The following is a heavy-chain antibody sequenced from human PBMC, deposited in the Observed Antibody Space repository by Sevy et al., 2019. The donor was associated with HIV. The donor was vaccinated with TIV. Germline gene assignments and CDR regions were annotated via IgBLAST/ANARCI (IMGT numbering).Heavy chain of an antibody. CDR1: GYTFTSYG. J-gene: IGHJ4*02. D-gene: IGHD3-22*01. CDR3: ARGPRKYYDSSGYYYPPSY. Sequence: ASMKVSCEASGYTFTSYGIIWVRQAPGQGLEWMGWISAYNDNTNYAQRLQGRVTMTTDTSTSTAYMELTSLRSDDTAVYYCARGPRKYYDSSGYYYPPSYWGQGTLVTVSS. V-gene: IGHV1-18*01. CDR2: ISAYNDNT.